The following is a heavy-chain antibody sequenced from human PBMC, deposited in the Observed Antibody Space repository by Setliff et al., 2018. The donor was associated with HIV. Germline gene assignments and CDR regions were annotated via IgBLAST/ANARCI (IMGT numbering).Heavy chain of an antibody. CDR3: ARHFPSISLFFGDPGPFDR. V-gene: IGHV4-39*01. Sequence: SETLSLTCTVSGGSISSNNYYWGWIRQPPGKGLEWIGSIFNDGRTYYNPSLKSRITIPMDTSTNQFSLKLSSVTAADTAVYFCARHFPSISLFFGDPGPFDRWGQGALVTVSS. CDR1: GGSISSNNYY. D-gene: IGHD3-10*01. J-gene: IGHJ4*02. CDR2: IFNDGRT.